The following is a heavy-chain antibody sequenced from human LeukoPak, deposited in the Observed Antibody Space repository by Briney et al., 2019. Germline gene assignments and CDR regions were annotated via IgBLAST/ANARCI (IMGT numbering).Heavy chain of an antibody. D-gene: IGHD3-10*01. Sequence: GGSLRLSCAASGFTFSNDWMNWVRQAPGKGLEWVANVKQDGSEKYYVGSVKGRFTISRDNAKNSLHLEMNSLRAEDTAVYYCATDYYGYFDHWGQGALVTVSS. CDR2: VKQDGSEK. J-gene: IGHJ4*02. CDR1: GFTFSNDW. V-gene: IGHV3-7*03. CDR3: ATDYYGYFDH.